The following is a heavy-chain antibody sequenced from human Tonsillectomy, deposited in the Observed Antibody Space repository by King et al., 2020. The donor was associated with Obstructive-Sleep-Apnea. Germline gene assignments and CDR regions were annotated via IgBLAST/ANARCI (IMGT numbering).Heavy chain of an antibody. D-gene: IGHD3-10*01. CDR3: AVYGSGSYPYYYYGMDV. V-gene: IGHV4-30-4*01. J-gene: IGHJ6*02. Sequence: QLQESGPGLVKPSQTLSLTCTVSGGSISSGDYYWSWIRQPPGKGLELYGYIYYSGSTYYNPSLKSRVTISVDTSKNQFSLKLSSVTAADTAVYYCAVYGSGSYPYYYYGMDVWGQGTTVTVSS. CDR1: GGSISSGDYY. CDR2: IYYSGST.